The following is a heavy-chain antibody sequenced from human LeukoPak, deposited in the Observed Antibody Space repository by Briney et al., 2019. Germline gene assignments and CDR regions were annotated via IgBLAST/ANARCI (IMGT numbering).Heavy chain of an antibody. CDR2: ISGSGGST. Sequence: GGSLRLSCAASGFTFNSYAMSWVRQAPGKGLEWVSAISGSGGSTYYADSVKGRFTISRDNSKNTLYLQMNSLRAEDTAVYYCAKDGQWFGELLGYWGQGTLVTVSS. V-gene: IGHV3-23*01. CDR3: AKDGQWFGELLGY. D-gene: IGHD3-10*01. CDR1: GFTFNSYA. J-gene: IGHJ4*02.